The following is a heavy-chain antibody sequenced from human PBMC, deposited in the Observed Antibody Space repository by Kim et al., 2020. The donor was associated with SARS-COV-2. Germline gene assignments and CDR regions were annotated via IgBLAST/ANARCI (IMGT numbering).Heavy chain of an antibody. V-gene: IGHV4-39*07. CDR3: ARETGGGSMVREPFDY. J-gene: IGHJ4*02. CDR2: IYYSGST. Sequence: SETLSLTCTVSGGSISSSSYYWGWIRQPPGKGLECIGSIYYSGSTYYNPSLKSRVTISVDTSKNQFSLKLSSVTAADTAVYYCARETGGGSMVREPFDYWGQGTLVTVSS. D-gene: IGHD3-10*01. CDR1: GGSISSSSYY.